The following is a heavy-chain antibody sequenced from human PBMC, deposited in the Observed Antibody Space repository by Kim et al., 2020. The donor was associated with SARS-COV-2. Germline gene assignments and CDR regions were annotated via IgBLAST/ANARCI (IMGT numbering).Heavy chain of an antibody. CDR3: PRSPRWLDLVPAY. J-gene: IGHJ4*02. V-gene: IGHV3-30*01. D-gene: IGHD5-12*01. Sequence: YADPGKGRFTSSRDDSKNTLYLQMNSLGAEDTTVYYCPRSPRWLDLVPAYWGQGTLVTVSS.